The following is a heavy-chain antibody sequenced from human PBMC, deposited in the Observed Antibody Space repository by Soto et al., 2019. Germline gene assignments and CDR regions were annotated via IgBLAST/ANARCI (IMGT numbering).Heavy chain of an antibody. CDR3: ASSNSYDSSGYYAVSFDI. V-gene: IGHV1-69*13. J-gene: IGHJ3*02. Sequence: SVKVSCKASGGTFSSYAISWVRQAPGQGLEWMGGIIPIFGTAKYAQKFQGRVTITADESTSTAYMELSSLRSEDTAVYYCASSNSYDSSGYYAVSFDIWGQGTMVTVSS. CDR2: IIPIFGTA. CDR1: GGTFSSYA. D-gene: IGHD3-22*01.